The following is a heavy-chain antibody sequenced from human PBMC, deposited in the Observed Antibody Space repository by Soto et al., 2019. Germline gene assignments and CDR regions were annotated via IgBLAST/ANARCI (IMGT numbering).Heavy chain of an antibody. V-gene: IGHV1-58*01. CDR1: GFTFTSSA. CDR3: AADLTYCSGGSCYSSGYSDY. Sequence: SVKVSCKASGFTFTSSALQWVRQARGQRLEWIGWIVVGSGNTNYAQKFQERVTITRDMSTSTAYMELSSLRSEDTAVYYCAADLTYCSGGSCYSSGYSDYWGQGTLVTVSS. J-gene: IGHJ4*02. CDR2: IVVGSGNT. D-gene: IGHD2-15*01.